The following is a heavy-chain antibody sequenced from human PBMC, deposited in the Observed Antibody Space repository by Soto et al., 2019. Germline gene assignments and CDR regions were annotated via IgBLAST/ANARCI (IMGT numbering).Heavy chain of an antibody. CDR2: IYHTGSA. V-gene: IGHV4-30-2*01. Sequence: QVQLQESGSELVKPSETLSLTCSVSGDSITSGGYSWSWIRQPPRRGLEWIGYIYHTGSASYSPYLKGRVTISVDKSKNQFSLSLNSVTAADTAIYYCARAHYGPSGYYFDSWGQGSLFTVSS. CDR3: ARAHYGPSGYYFDS. CDR1: GDSITSGGYS. J-gene: IGHJ4*02. D-gene: IGHD3-22*01.